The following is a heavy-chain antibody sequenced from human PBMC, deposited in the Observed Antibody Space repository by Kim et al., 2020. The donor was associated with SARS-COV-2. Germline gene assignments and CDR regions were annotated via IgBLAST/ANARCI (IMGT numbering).Heavy chain of an antibody. CDR3: AREDSGGYYGYYCMDV. Sequence: SETLSLTCTVSGGSISSSSYYWGWIRQPPGKGLVWIGSIYYSGSTYYNPSLKSRVTISVDTSKNQFSLKLSSVTAADTAVYYCAREDSGGYYGYYCMDV. J-gene: IGHJ6*01. CDR2: IYYSGST. D-gene: IGHD1-26*01. CDR1: GGSISSSSYY. V-gene: IGHV4-39*07.